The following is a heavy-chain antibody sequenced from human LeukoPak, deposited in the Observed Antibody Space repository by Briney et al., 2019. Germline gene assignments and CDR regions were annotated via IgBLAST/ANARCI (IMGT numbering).Heavy chain of an antibody. CDR2: ISAYNGNT. CDR3: ARTFRYSSGWYTRGTYYFDY. V-gene: IGHV1-18*01. J-gene: IGHJ4*02. D-gene: IGHD6-19*01. CDR1: GYTFTSYG. Sequence: GASVKVSCKASGYTFTSYGISWVRQAPGQGLEWMGWISAYNGNTNYAQKLQGRVTMTTDTSTSTAYMELRSLRSDDTAVYYCARTFRYSSGWYTRGTYYFDYWGQGTLVTVSS.